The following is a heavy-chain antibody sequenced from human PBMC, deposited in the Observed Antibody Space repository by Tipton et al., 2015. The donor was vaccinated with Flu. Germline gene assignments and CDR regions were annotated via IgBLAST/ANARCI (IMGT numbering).Heavy chain of an antibody. CDR2: VQTTGRT. V-gene: IGHV4-61*02. J-gene: IGHJ6*02. CDR1: GVSISSDSQY. D-gene: IGHD6-19*01. Sequence: LRLSCTVSGVSISSDSQYWTWIRQPVGRGLEWIGRVQTTGRTNYNPSLKSRVSISLETSKNQFSLKLSSVTAADTAIYFCARAESSVWAGYYYGLDVWGQGTTVTVSS. CDR3: ARAESSVWAGYYYGLDV.